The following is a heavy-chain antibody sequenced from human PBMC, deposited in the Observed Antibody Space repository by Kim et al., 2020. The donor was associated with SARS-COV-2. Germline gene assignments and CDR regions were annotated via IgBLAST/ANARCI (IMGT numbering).Heavy chain of an antibody. CDR3: ARATGGVLTGYLLFET. V-gene: IGHV3-11*01. CDR2: SGSSGSPLS. CDR1: GFTFRDSY. D-gene: IGHD2-8*02. J-gene: IGHJ5*02. Sequence: GGSLRLSCAASGFTFRDSYMAWIRQPPGKGLEWISYSGSSGSPLSGYADSVRGRFTVSRDNTKNLLFLQMNSLRVEDTARYYCARATGGVLTGYLLFETWGQGALVTVSS.